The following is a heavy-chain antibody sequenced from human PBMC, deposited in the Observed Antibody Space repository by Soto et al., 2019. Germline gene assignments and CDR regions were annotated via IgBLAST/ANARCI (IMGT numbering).Heavy chain of an antibody. D-gene: IGHD3-22*01. J-gene: IGHJ5*02. CDR3: ARELSPADYASSGHVGA. CDR2: IYYSGNT. Sequence: SDTLSLICTVSGGSISSGDYYWSWIRQPPGKGLEWIGYIYYSGNTYYNPSLKTRVTISVDTSKNQFSPKLSSVTAADTAVYYCARELSPADYASSGHVGAWGQGTLVTVSS. CDR1: GGSISSGDYY. V-gene: IGHV4-30-4*02.